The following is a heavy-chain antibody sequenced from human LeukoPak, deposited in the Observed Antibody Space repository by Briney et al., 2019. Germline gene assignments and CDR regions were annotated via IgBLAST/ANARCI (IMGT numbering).Heavy chain of an antibody. CDR1: GFTFSSYS. J-gene: IGHJ6*03. V-gene: IGHV3-48*01. CDR3: ARALTTVTTRFPSYYYYYMNV. CDR2: ISRSSSTI. D-gene: IGHD4-17*01. Sequence: KPGGSLRLSCAASGFTFSSYSMNWVRQAPGKGLEWVSYISRSSSTIYYADSVKGRFTISRDNAKNSLYLQMNSLRAEDTAVYYCARALTTVTTRFPSYYYYYMNVWGKGTTVTVS.